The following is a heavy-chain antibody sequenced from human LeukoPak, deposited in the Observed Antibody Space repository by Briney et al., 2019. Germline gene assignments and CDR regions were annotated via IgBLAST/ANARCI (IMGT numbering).Heavy chain of an antibody. J-gene: IGHJ6*02. CDR1: GGSISSYY. V-gene: IGHV4-59*05. Sequence: SETLSLTCTVSGGSISSYYWSWIRQPPGKGLEWIGSIYYSGSTYYNPSLKSRVTISVDTSKNQFSLKLSSVTAADTAVYYCARRKITLYYYYGMDVWGQGTTVTVSS. D-gene: IGHD1-14*01. CDR2: IYYSGST. CDR3: ARRKITLYYYYGMDV.